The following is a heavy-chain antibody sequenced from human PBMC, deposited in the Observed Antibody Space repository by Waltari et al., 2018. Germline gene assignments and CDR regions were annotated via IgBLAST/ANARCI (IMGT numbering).Heavy chain of an antibody. Sequence: VNRLASVGGVFQPGRSLRLPCIASGFPFYNYALHWVRQAPGKGLEWVAVVSYASTSTDNADSVQGCFTVSRDNAKNTLYLQTTIHTPVDTATYSCARVSRNGWYDWGQGTQVTVSS. CDR2: VSYASTST. J-gene: IGHJ4*02. CDR1: GFPFYNYA. CDR3: ARVSRNGWYD. D-gene: IGHD6-19*01. V-gene: IGHV3-30-3*01.